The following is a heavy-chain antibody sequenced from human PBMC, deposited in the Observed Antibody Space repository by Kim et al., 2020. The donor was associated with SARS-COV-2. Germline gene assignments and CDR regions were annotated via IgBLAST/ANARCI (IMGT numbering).Heavy chain of an antibody. D-gene: IGHD5-18*01. J-gene: IGHJ5*02. CDR1: GYTFTGYY. CDR2: INPNSGGT. CDR3: ARDPGMVTAYNWFDP. Sequence: ASVKVSCKASGYTFTGYYMHWVRQAPGQGLEWMGRINPNSGGTNYAQKFQGRVTMTRDTSISTAYMELSRLRSDDTAVYYCARDPGMVTAYNWFDPWGQGTLVTVSS. V-gene: IGHV1-2*06.